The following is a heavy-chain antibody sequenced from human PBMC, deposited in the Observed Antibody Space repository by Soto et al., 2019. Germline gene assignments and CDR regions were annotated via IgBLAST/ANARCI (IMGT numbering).Heavy chain of an antibody. CDR3: AHRVLRTVFGLVTTTAIYFDF. CDR2: IYWDDDK. J-gene: IGHJ4*02. D-gene: IGHD3-3*01. Sequence: QITLKESGPTVVKPTETLTLTCTFSGFSLTTSGVGVGWVRQSPGKAPEWLALIYWDDDKRYSTSLNSRLIITKDTTKNLVVLTMANVDPADTATYYCAHRVLRTVFGLVTTTAIYFDFWGPGTPVVVSS. CDR1: GFSLTTSGVG. V-gene: IGHV2-5*02.